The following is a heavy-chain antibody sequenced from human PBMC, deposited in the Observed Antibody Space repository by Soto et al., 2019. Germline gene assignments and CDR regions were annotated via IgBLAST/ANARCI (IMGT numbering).Heavy chain of an antibody. CDR2: IDSGDGTT. CDR3: VRPYYSSSWFPFDR. J-gene: IGHJ4*02. D-gene: IGHD6-13*01. V-gene: IGHV3-11*01. Sequence: PGGTLRRSGIASGFDFGYYYMSWIWQSPGKGLEWVSYIDSGDGTTYYTDSVKGRFTISRDNAKKTVYLQMSSLRVEDTALYYCVRPYYSSSWFPFDRWGQGTLVTVSS. CDR1: GFDFGYYY.